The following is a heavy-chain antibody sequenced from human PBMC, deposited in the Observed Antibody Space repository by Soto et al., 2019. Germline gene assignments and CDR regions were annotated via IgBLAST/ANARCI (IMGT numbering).Heavy chain of an antibody. CDR3: AREGRMAAAGGGYYYYGMDV. J-gene: IGHJ6*02. CDR1: GFTFGDHY. Sequence: EVQLVESGGGLVQPGGSLRLSCGASGFTFGDHYMDWVRQAPGKGLEWVGRARSKAYSYTTEYAASLKGRFTISRDDSKNSFYLEVSSLKTEDTAVYYCAREGRMAAAGGGYYYYGMDVWGQGTTVIVSS. V-gene: IGHV3-72*01. CDR2: ARSKAYSYTT. D-gene: IGHD6-13*01.